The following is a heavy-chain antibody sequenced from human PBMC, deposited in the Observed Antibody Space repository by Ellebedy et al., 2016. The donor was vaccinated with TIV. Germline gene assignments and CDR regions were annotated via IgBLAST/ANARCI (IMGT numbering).Heavy chain of an antibody. CDR3: ARKTDFWSGYSGPRPTPLDY. Sequence: MPGGSLRLSCAVYGGSFSGYYWSWIRQPPGKGLEWIGEINHSGSTNYNPSLKSRVTISVDTSKNQFSLKLSSVTAADTAVYYCARKTDFWSGYSGPRPTPLDYWGQGTLVTVSS. D-gene: IGHD3-3*01. V-gene: IGHV4-34*01. CDR1: GGSFSGYY. J-gene: IGHJ4*02. CDR2: INHSGST.